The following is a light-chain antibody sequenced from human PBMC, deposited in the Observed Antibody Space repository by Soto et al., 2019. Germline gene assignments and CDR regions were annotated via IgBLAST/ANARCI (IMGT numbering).Light chain of an antibody. CDR3: SSYAGSNNYV. CDR1: SSDVGGYKY. CDR2: AVS. J-gene: IGLJ1*01. V-gene: IGLV2-8*01. Sequence: QSALTQPPSASGSPGQSVTISCTGTSSDVGGYKYVSWYQQYPGKAPKLMIYAVSKRPSGVPDRFSGSKSGNTASLTVSGLQAEDEADYYCSSYAGSNNYVFGTATKLTVL.